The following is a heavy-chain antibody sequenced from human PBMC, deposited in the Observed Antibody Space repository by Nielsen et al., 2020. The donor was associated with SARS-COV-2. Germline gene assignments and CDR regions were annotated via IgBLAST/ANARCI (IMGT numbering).Heavy chain of an antibody. J-gene: IGHJ4*02. CDR3: ARDLSGTYDDH. V-gene: IGHV3-30*03. CDR2: ISYDGSNK. D-gene: IGHD5-12*01. CDR1: GFTFSSYG. Sequence: GESLKISCAASGFTFSSYGMHWVRQAPGKGLEWVAVISYDGSNKYYADSVKGRFTISRDNSKNTLFLQMNSLRAEDTAVYYCARDLSGTYDDHWGQGTLVTVSS.